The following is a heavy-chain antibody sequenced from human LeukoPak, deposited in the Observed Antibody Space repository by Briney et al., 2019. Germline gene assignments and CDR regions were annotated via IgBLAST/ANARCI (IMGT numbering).Heavy chain of an antibody. CDR2: IWFDESNI. CDR1: GFTFRSYG. D-gene: IGHD2-2*01. Sequence: PGGSLRLSCAASGFTFRSYGMHWVRQAPGKGLEWVALIWFDESNIYYGDSVRGRFTISGDNSKNTLYLQMNSLRAEDTAVYYCARTTYCRSTNCPGIDYWGQGTLVTVSS. J-gene: IGHJ4*02. CDR3: ARTTYCRSTNCPGIDY. V-gene: IGHV3-33*01.